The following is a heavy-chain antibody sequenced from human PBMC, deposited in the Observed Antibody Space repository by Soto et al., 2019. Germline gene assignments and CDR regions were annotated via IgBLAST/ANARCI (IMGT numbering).Heavy chain of an antibody. CDR2: ISYDGSNK. CDR3: ARESYTRTFPTVVTAIRWFDP. J-gene: IGHJ5*02. Sequence: GGSLRLSCAASGFTFSSYAMHWVRQAPGKGLEWVAVISYDGSNKYYADSVKGRFTISRDNSKNTLYLQMNSLRAEDTAVYYCARESYTRTFPTVVTAIRWFDPWGQGTLVTVSS. CDR1: GFTFSSYA. D-gene: IGHD2-21*02. V-gene: IGHV3-30-3*01.